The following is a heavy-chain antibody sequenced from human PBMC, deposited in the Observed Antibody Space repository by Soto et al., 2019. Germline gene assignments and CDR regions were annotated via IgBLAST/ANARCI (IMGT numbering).Heavy chain of an antibody. CDR3: ARPNKEGDFQH. J-gene: IGHJ1*01. D-gene: IGHD1-26*01. CDR1: GFTVSSNY. V-gene: IGHV3-66*01. CDR2: IYSGGST. Sequence: GGSLRLSCAASGFTVSSNYMSWVRQAPGKELEWVSVIYSGGSTYYADSVKGRFTISRDNSKNTLYLQMNSLRAEDTAVYYCARPNKEGDFQHWGQGTLVTVSS.